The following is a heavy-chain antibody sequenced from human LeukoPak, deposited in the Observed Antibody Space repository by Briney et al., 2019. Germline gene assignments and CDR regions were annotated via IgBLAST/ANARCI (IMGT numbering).Heavy chain of an antibody. D-gene: IGHD2-21*01. J-gene: IGHJ4*02. V-gene: IGHV4-38-2*02. CDR3: ARGVVIAPQTFDY. Sequence: SETLSLTCTVSGYSIISSYYWGWIGQPPGKGLDWIGSIYHSGSTYYNPSLKSRVTISVDTSKSQFSLKLSSVTAADTAVYYCARGVVIAPQTFDYWGQGTLVTVSS. CDR1: GYSIISSYY. CDR2: IYHSGST.